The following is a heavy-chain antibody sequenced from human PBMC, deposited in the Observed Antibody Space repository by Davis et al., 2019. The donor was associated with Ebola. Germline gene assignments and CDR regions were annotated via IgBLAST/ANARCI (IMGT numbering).Heavy chain of an antibody. CDR1: GFTFSNAW. Sequence: PGGSLRLSCAASGFTFSNAWMNWVRQAPGKGLEWVGRIKTKPYGGTTDYAAPVKGRFTISRDNSKNTLYLQMNSLRAEDTAVYYCARVATNVHYYYGMDVWGQGTTVTVSS. CDR3: ARVATNVHYYYGMDV. D-gene: IGHD5-12*01. CDR2: IKTKPYGGTT. J-gene: IGHJ6*02. V-gene: IGHV3-15*07.